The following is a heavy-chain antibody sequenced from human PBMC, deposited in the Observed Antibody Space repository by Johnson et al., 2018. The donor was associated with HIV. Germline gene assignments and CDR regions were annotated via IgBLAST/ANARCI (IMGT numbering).Heavy chain of an antibody. D-gene: IGHD2-15*01. V-gene: IGHV3-30*19. CDR3: ARDGPAAHDAFDI. J-gene: IGHJ3*02. CDR1: GFTFSSYG. Sequence: QVQLVESGGGVVQPGGSLRLSCAASGFTFSSYGMHWVRQAPGKGLEWVAGISYDGSNKYYADSVKGRFTISRDNAKNSLYLQMNSLRAEDTAVYYCARDGPAAHDAFDIWGRGTMVTVSS. CDR2: ISYDGSNK.